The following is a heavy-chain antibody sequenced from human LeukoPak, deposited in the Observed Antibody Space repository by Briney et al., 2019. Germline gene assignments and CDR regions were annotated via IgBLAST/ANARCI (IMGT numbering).Heavy chain of an antibody. Sequence: GGSLRLSCAASGFTFSSYSMNWVRPAPGKGLEWVSSISSSSSYIYYADSVKGRFTISRDNAKNSLYLQMNSLRAEDTAVYYCAKDQNDGMLEADVLLWFGELYYFDYWGQGTLVTVSS. D-gene: IGHD3-10*01. CDR3: AKDQNDGMLEADVLLWFGELYYFDY. CDR1: GFTFSSYS. V-gene: IGHV3-21*01. J-gene: IGHJ4*02. CDR2: ISSSSSYI.